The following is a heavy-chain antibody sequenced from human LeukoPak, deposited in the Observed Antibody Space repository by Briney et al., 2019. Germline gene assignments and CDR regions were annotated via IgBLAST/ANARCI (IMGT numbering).Heavy chain of an antibody. V-gene: IGHV4-39*01. J-gene: IGHJ4*02. CDR1: AGSISSSSYY. Sequence: SETLSLTCTVSAGSISSSSYYWGWLRQPPGKGREWFVSIYYSGSTYYNPSLKSRVTISVDTSKNQFSLKLSSVTAADTAVYYCAGPRITIFGVVMHTFDYWGQGTLVTVSS. CDR2: IYYSGST. D-gene: IGHD3-3*01. CDR3: AGPRITIFGVVMHTFDY.